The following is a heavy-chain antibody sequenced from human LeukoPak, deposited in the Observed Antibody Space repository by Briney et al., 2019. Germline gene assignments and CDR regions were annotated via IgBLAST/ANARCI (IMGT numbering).Heavy chain of an antibody. V-gene: IGHV6-1*01. CDR2: TYYRSKWYN. CDR1: GDSVSSDSAA. J-gene: IGHJ4*02. CDR3: ARDGSSSSFDY. Sequence: SQTISLTCAISGDSVSSDSAAWHWIRQSPSRDLEWLGRTYYRSKWYNDYAVSVKSRVTSNPDTSKNQFSLQLNSVTPEDTAVYYCARDGSSSSFDYWGQGTLVTVSS. D-gene: IGHD6-6*01.